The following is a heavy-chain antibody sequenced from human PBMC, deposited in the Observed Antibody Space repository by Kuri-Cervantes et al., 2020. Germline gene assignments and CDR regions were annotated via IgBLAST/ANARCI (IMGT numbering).Heavy chain of an antibody. CDR3: ALSSSSWGLNYYYYMDV. D-gene: IGHD6-13*01. CDR1: GFTFSSYA. Sequence: GESLKISCAASGFTFSSYAMSWVCQAPGKGLEWVSAISGSGGSTYYADSVKGRFTISRDNSKNTLYLQMNSLRAEDTAVYYCALSSSSWGLNYYYYMDVWGKGTTVTVSS. CDR2: ISGSGGST. J-gene: IGHJ6*03. V-gene: IGHV3-23*01.